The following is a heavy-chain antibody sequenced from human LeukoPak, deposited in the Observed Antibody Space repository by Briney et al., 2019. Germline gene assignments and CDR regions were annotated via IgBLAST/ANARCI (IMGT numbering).Heavy chain of an antibody. V-gene: IGHV3-7*01. CDR1: GFIFSRYW. D-gene: IGHD4-23*01. J-gene: IGHJ4*02. Sequence: GGSLRLSCAASGFIFSRYWMSWVRQAPGKGLEWVANVKDDGCVKYYVDSVKGRFTISRDNAKNSVYLQMTSLRADDTAIYYCATSADSPGNSWGQGTLITVSS. CDR2: VKDDGCVK. CDR3: ATSADSPGNS.